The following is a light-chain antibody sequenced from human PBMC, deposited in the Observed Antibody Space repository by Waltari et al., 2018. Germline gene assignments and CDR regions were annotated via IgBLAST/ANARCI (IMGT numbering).Light chain of an antibody. CDR3: GTWDSSLSAWV. CDR2: ENN. V-gene: IGLV1-51*02. J-gene: IGLJ3*02. Sequence: QSVLTQPPSVSAAPGQKVTISCSGSSSNIGNNYVSWYQQLPGTAPKLLIDENNQRLSGIPDRVSGSRSGTSATLGITGLQTGDEADYYCGTWDSSLSAWVFGGGTKLTVL. CDR1: SSNIGNNY.